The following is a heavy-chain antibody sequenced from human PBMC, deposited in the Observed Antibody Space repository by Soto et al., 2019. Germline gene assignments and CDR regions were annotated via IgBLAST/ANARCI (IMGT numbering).Heavy chain of an antibody. CDR2: IYYSGST. CDR3: ASQYSSSWHYDY. Sequence: SETLSLTCTVSGGSISSGDYYWSWIRQPPGKGLEWIGYIYYSGSTYYNPSLKSRVTISVDTSKNQFSLKLSSVTAADTAVYYCASQYSSSWHYDYWGQGTLVTVSS. D-gene: IGHD6-13*01. J-gene: IGHJ4*02. V-gene: IGHV4-30-4*01. CDR1: GGSISSGDYY.